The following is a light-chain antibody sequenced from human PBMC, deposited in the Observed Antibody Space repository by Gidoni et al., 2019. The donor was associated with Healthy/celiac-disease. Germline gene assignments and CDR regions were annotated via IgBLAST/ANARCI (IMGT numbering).Light chain of an antibody. CDR3: MQAQQTPQYT. CDR1: QSPLHSSGYNY. Sequence: DLVVTQSPLSLPVTPGEQASIPCRTSQSPLHSSGYNYLDWYLQKPGQSPQLLIYLGSNRASGVPDRFIGSGSGTDVTLKISRVVAEDVGVYYCMQAQQTPQYTFGQGTKLEIK. CDR2: LGS. J-gene: IGKJ2*01. V-gene: IGKV2-28*01.